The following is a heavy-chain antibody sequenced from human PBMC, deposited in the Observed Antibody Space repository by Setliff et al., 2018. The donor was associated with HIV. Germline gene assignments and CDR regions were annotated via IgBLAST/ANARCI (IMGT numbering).Heavy chain of an antibody. CDR3: GRRSADS. CDR2: INGDGSTI. Sequence: GGSLRLSCAASGFTFSGDWMHWVRQPPGKGLVWVSHINGDGSTINYADSVKGRFTISRDNAKNTLYLQMNDLRAEDTAVYFCGRRSADSWGPGTRVTVS. V-gene: IGHV3-74*01. J-gene: IGHJ4*02. CDR1: GFTFSGDW.